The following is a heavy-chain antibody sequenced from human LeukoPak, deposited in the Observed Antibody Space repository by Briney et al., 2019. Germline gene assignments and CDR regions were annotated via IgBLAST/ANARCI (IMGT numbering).Heavy chain of an antibody. CDR3: ASITIFGVGPRSYWYFDL. V-gene: IGHV1-69*05. D-gene: IGHD3-3*01. Sequence: SVKVSCKASGGTFSSYAISWLRQPPPQGLEWMGGVIQTFRTANYAQKFHGRVTITTYESTSTAYMELSSLRAEDTAVYYCASITIFGVGPRSYWYFDLWGRGTLVTVSS. J-gene: IGHJ2*01. CDR1: GGTFSSYA. CDR2: VIQTFRTA.